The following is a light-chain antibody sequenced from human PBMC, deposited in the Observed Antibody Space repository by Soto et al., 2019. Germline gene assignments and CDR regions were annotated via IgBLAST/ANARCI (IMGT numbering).Light chain of an antibody. CDR3: QQYYSTPRT. Sequence: DIVITEFAQSLSVSRGEGATIKCKSSRTVLYSSNNKNHLAWYQQRKGQPPKLXFSWASTRESGVPDRFSASGYGTDFNLSIGSLQPEDVAVYYCQQYYSTPRTFGQGTKVDIK. CDR1: RTVLYSSNNKNH. V-gene: IGKV4-1*01. J-gene: IGKJ1*01. CDR2: WAS.